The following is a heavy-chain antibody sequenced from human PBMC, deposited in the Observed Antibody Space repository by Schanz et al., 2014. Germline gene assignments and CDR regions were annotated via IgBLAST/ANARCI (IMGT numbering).Heavy chain of an antibody. V-gene: IGHV3-33*01. J-gene: IGHJ4*02. CDR1: GFSLNTYG. D-gene: IGHD5-12*01. CDR2: IWNNGVTK. Sequence: QVQLVESGGGVVQPGTSLILSCSVSGFSLNTYGIHWFRQPAGKGLEWVAVIWNNGVTKYYADSVRGRFTISRDNSENTLYLQMNSLSADDTAVFYCASPSGYSDYGTYFDFWGQGTLVTVSS. CDR3: ASPSGYSDYGTYFDF.